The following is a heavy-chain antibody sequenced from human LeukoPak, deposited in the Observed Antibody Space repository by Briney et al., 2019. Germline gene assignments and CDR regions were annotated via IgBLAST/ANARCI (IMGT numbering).Heavy chain of an antibody. V-gene: IGHV3-74*01. Sequence: PGGSLRLSCAASGFTFSTYWMHWVRQAPGKGLVWVSRIDDEGSVTKYTDSVKGRFTISRDNAKNTVYLQMNSLRAEDTAVYYCTTGGSYFFDYWGQGTLVTVSS. CDR2: IDDEGSVT. CDR1: GFTFSTYW. J-gene: IGHJ4*02. D-gene: IGHD1-1*01. CDR3: TTGGSYFFDY.